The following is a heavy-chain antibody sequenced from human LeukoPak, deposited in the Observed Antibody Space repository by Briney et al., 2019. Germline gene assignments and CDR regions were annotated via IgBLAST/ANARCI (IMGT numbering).Heavy chain of an antibody. CDR1: GFTVSSNY. Sequence: GGSLRLSCAASGFTVSSNYMSWVRQAPGRGLEWVSIIYSGGSTYYADSVKGRFTISRDNSKNTVYLQMNSLRPEDTAVYYCARAGRGGYNYDYWGQGTLVTVSS. CDR3: ARAGRGGYNYDY. V-gene: IGHV3-66*01. CDR2: IYSGGST. D-gene: IGHD5-24*01. J-gene: IGHJ4*02.